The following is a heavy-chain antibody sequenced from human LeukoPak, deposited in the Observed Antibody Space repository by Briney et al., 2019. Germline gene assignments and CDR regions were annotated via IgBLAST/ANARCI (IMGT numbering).Heavy chain of an antibody. CDR2: MNPNCGNT. CDR3: ARGSYYRGVIVVVTKPYYFDY. CDR1: GYTFTSYD. V-gene: IGHV1-8*01. D-gene: IGHD3-22*01. Sequence: GASVKVSCKASGYTFTSYDTNWVRQATGQGLEWMGWMNPNCGNTGYAQKFQGRVTMTRNTSISTAYMELSSLRSEDTAVYYCARGSYYRGVIVVVTKPYYFDYWGQGTLVTVSS. J-gene: IGHJ4*02.